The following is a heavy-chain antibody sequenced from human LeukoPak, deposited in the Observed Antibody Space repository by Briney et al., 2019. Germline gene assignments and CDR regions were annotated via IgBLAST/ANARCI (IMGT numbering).Heavy chain of an antibody. CDR2: INHSGSS. V-gene: IGHV4-34*01. J-gene: IGHJ3*02. CDR1: GVPFSSFS. CDR3: ARGANYFDSSGPHDAFDI. D-gene: IGHD3-22*01. Sequence: WETLTLTCAVSGVPFSSFSWNWIRQPPGKGLEWLGEINHSGSSKYNPSLKSRVTISVDTFKNQVSLELRSVTAADTGVYCCARGANYFDSSGPHDAFDIWGQGTIVSVSS.